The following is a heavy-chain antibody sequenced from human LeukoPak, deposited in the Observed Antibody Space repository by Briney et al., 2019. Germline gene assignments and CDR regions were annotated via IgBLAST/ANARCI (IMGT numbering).Heavy chain of an antibody. CDR3: ARDEGRRSRITIFGAGYYFDY. CDR2: IIPIFGIA. Sequence: GASVKVSCKASGGTFSSHAISWVRQAPGQGLEWMGRIIPIFGIANYAQKFQGRVTITADKSTSTAYMELSSLRSEDTAVYYCARDEGRRSRITIFGAGYYFDYWGQGTLVTVSS. V-gene: IGHV1-69*04. J-gene: IGHJ4*02. CDR1: GGTFSSHA. D-gene: IGHD3-3*01.